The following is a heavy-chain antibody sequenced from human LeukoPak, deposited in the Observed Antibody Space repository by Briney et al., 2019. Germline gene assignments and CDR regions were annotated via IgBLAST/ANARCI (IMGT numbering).Heavy chain of an antibody. CDR1: GGSISSYY. V-gene: IGHV4-59*03. CDR3: ARNGPHYYDKSGYLDS. Sequence: SETLSLPCTVSGGSISSYYWSWIRQPPGKGLEWIGNIDYSRDTNYNPSLRSRVTILVDKSRNQFSLKLNSVTAADTAVYYCARNGPHYYDKSGYLDSWGQGTLVTVSS. D-gene: IGHD3-22*01. CDR2: IDYSRDT. J-gene: IGHJ4*02.